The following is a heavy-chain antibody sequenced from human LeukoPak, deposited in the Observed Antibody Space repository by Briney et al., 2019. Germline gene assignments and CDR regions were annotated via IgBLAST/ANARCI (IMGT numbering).Heavy chain of an antibody. J-gene: IGHJ4*02. D-gene: IGHD3-22*01. CDR1: GDSISSYY. V-gene: IGHV4-59*01. CDR2: IHYNGNT. Sequence: KPSETLSLTCSVSGDSISSYYWTWIRQTPGKGLQWIAYIHYNGNTKTNPSLKSRVTISLDTSKNQFSLKLTSLTAADRAVYYCARGMDSGYPDYWGQGTLVTVSS. CDR3: ARGMDSGYPDY.